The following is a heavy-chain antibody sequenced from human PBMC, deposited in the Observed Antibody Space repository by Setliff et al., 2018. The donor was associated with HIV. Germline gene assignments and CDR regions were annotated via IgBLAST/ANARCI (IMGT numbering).Heavy chain of an antibody. D-gene: IGHD5-18*01. CDR1: GFTLSSYG. CDR3: ARASGYSYGPSGY. CDR2: ISYDGSNK. J-gene: IGHJ4*02. Sequence: GGSLRLSCAASGFTLSSYGMHWVRQAPGKGLEWVAVISYDGSNKYYADSVKGRFTISRDNSKNTLYLQMNSLRAEDTAVYYCARASGYSYGPSGYWGQGTLVTVSS. V-gene: IGHV3-30*03.